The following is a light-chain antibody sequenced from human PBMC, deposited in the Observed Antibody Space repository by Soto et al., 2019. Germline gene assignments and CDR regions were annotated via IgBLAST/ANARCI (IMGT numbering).Light chain of an antibody. J-gene: IGKJ1*01. V-gene: IGKV3-20*01. Sequence: EIVLTQSPGTLSLSPGERATLSCRASQSVSSSYLAWYQQKPGQAPRLLIYGATSRATGIPDRFSGSGSGADFTLTIRRLEPEDFSVFYCQQYETSPWTFGQGTKVDIK. CDR1: QSVSSSY. CDR2: GAT. CDR3: QQYETSPWT.